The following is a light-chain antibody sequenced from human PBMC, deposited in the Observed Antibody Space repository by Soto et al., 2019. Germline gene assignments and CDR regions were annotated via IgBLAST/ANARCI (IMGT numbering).Light chain of an antibody. J-gene: IGLJ3*02. V-gene: IGLV2-14*01. CDR3: SSYTSSSTRR. Sequence: QSALTQPASVSGSPVQSITISCTGTSSDVGGSNYVASYQQYPGKAPKAMIFDVSNWPAGVSDRFSGSKSGNPAFLTISGLQAEDEADYYCSSYTSSSTRRFGGGTKLTVL. CDR2: DVS. CDR1: SSDVGGSNY.